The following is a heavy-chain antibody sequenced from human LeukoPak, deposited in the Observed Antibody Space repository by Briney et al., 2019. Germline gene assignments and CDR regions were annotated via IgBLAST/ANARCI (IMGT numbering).Heavy chain of an antibody. Sequence: SETLSLTCTVSGGSISSYYWSWIRQPAGKGLEWIGRIYTSGSTNYNPSLKSRVTISVDTSKNQFSLKLSSVTAADTAVYYCARHAGYYYDSSGNYGSFDYWGQGTLVTVSS. J-gene: IGHJ4*02. V-gene: IGHV4-4*07. D-gene: IGHD3-22*01. CDR3: ARHAGYYYDSSGNYGSFDY. CDR2: IYTSGST. CDR1: GGSISSYY.